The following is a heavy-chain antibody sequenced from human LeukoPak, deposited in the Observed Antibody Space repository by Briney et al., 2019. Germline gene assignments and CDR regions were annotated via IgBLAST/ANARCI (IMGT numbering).Heavy chain of an antibody. Sequence: SETLSLTCTVSGGSISSYYWSWIRQPAGKGLEWIGRIYTSGSTNYNPSLKSRVTMSVDTSKNQFSLKLSSVTAADTAVYYCAREAMIVVVPSGRFDPWGQGTLVTVSS. D-gene: IGHD3-22*01. V-gene: IGHV4-4*07. CDR2: IYTSGST. CDR1: GGSISSYY. J-gene: IGHJ5*02. CDR3: AREAMIVVVPSGRFDP.